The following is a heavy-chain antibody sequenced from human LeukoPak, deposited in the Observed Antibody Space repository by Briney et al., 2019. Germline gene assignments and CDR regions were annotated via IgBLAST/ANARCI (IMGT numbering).Heavy chain of an antibody. D-gene: IGHD1-1*01. V-gene: IGHV3-30-3*01. Sequence: GGSLRLSCAASGFPYSSYAMHWVRQAPGKGLEWVAFISYDGSNKYYADSVKGRFTISRDNSQNTLYLQMDSLRAEDTAFYYCARTTGDVFDIWGQGTMVTVSS. CDR1: GFPYSSYA. CDR2: ISYDGSNK. CDR3: ARTTGDVFDI. J-gene: IGHJ3*02.